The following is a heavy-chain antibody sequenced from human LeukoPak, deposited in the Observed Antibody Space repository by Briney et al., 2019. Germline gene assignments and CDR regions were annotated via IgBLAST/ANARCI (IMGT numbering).Heavy chain of an antibody. CDR2: ISSSSSYI. Sequence: GGSLRLSCAASGFTFSSYSMNWVRRAPGKGLEWVSSISSSSSYIYYADSVKGRFTISRDNAKNSLYLQMNSLRAEDTAVYYCARKGKYCSSTSCYFDAFDIWGQGTMVTVSS. CDR1: GFTFSSYS. D-gene: IGHD2-2*01. V-gene: IGHV3-21*01. J-gene: IGHJ3*02. CDR3: ARKGKYCSSTSCYFDAFDI.